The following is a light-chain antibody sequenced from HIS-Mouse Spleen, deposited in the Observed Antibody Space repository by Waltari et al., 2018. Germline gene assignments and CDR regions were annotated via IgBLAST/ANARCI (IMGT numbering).Light chain of an antibody. CDR1: SSNIGTND. J-gene: IGLJ1*01. CDR2: YNN. Sequence: QSVLTQPPSVSAAPGQKVTISCSGSSSNIGTNDVSSYQQPPGTAPKLIIYYNNKRPSGIPDRFSGSKSGTSATLGITGLQTGDEADYYCGTWDSSLSGIYVFGTGTKVTVL. CDR3: GTWDSSLSGIYV. V-gene: IGLV1-51*01.